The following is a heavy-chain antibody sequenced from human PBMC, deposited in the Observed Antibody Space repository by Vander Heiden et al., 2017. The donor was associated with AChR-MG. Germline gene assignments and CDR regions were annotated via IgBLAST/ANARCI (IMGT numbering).Heavy chain of an antibody. J-gene: IGHJ4*02. CDR1: GFPFSSYS. D-gene: IGHD1-26*01. CDR3: ARVVDRGSPRDY. CDR2: ISSSSSYI. V-gene: IGHV3-21*01. Sequence: EVQLVESGGGLVKPGGSLRLSCAASGFPFSSYSMNWVRQAPGKGLEWVSSISSSSSYIYYADSVKGRFTISRDNAKNSLYLQMNSLRAEDTAVYYCARVVDRGSPRDYWGQGTLVTVSS.